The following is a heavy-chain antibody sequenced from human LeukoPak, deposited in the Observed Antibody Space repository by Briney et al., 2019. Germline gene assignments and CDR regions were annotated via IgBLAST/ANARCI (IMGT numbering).Heavy chain of an antibody. V-gene: IGHV4-39*02. CDR3: ARDRDDYAYSFDY. D-gene: IGHD4-17*01. CDR1: GGSITSGSYH. Sequence: PSETLSLTCTVSGGSITSGSYHWGWIRQSPGKGLEWIGNTYYTGSAYYRPSLQSRVSISVGTSKKEFSLKLTSVTAADTAVYYCARDRDDYAYSFDYWGQGTLVTVSS. CDR2: TYYTGSA. J-gene: IGHJ4*02.